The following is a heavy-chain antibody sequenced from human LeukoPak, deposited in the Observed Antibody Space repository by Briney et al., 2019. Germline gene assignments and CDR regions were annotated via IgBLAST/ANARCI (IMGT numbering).Heavy chain of an antibody. V-gene: IGHV3-20*04. D-gene: IGHD3-9*01. J-gene: IGHJ4*02. Sequence: GGSLRLSCAASGFTFDDYGMSWVRQAPGKGLEWVSGINWNGGSTGYADSVKGRFTISRDNAKNSLYLQMNSLGAEDTALYYCARVGYDILTGYYRAFDYWGQGTPVTVSS. CDR3: ARVGYDILTGYYRAFDY. CDR2: INWNGGST. CDR1: GFTFDDYG.